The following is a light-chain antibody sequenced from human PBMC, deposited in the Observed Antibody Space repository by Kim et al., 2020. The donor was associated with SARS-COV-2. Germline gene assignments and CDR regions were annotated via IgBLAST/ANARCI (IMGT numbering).Light chain of an antibody. Sequence: ENVLTQSPGILSLSPGERATLSCRASQSVDSNYLAWYQQKRSQAPRLLIYAAYRRAHGIPDRFSGSGSGTDFTLTISRLEPEDFAVYYCQHYGGWPSFTFGPGTKVDIK. V-gene: IGKV3-20*01. CDR1: QSVDSNY. CDR2: AAY. CDR3: QHYGGWPSFT. J-gene: IGKJ3*01.